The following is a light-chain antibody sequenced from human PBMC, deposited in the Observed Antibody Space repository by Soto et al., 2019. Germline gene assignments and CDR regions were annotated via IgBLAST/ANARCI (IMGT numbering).Light chain of an antibody. CDR2: GAS. CDR3: QQYGSSGT. CDR1: QSVSSY. J-gene: IGKJ1*01. V-gene: IGKV3-20*01. Sequence: EIVLTQSPATLSLSPGERATLSCRASQSVSSYLAWYQQKPGQAPRLLIYGASTRATGIPARFSGSGSGTEFTLTISRLEPEDFAVYYCQQYGSSGTFGQGTTGDIK.